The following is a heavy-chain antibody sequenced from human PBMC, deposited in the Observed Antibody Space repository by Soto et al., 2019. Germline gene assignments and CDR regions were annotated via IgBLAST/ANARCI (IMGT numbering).Heavy chain of an antibody. CDR3: ARRVVVAATRVGRWFDP. Sequence: QLQLQESGPGLVKPSETLSLTCTVSGGSISSSSYYWGWIRQPPGKGLEWIGSIYYSGSTYYNPSLKSRVTISVDTSKNQFSLKLSSVTAADTAVYYCARRVVVAATRVGRWFDPWGQGTLVTVSS. V-gene: IGHV4-39*01. CDR1: GGSISSSSYY. D-gene: IGHD2-15*01. CDR2: IYYSGST. J-gene: IGHJ5*02.